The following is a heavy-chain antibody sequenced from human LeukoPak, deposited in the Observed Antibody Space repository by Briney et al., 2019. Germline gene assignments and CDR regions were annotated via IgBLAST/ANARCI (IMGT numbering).Heavy chain of an antibody. CDR1: GFTFSSYW. D-gene: IGHD3-22*01. CDR3: AREDGSGYYNWFDP. V-gene: IGHV3-7*01. J-gene: IGHJ5*02. Sequence: GGSLRLSCAASGFTFSSYWMSWVRQAPGKGLEWVANIKQDGSEKYYVDSVKGRFTISRDNAKNLLDLQMNSLRAEDTAVYYCAREDGSGYYNWFDPWGQGTLVTVFS. CDR2: IKQDGSEK.